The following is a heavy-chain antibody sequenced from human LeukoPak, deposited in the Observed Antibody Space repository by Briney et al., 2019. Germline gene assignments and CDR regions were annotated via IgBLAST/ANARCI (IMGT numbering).Heavy chain of an antibody. D-gene: IGHD6-19*01. J-gene: IGHJ4*02. CDR3: ARVGSSGWYALYYFDY. Sequence: SETLSLTCAVYGRSFSGYYWSWIRQPPGKGLEWIGEINHSGSTNYNPSLKSRVTISVDTSKNQFSLKLSSVTAADTAVYYCARVGSSGWYALYYFDYWGQGTLVTVSS. CDR2: INHSGST. CDR1: GRSFSGYY. V-gene: IGHV4-34*01.